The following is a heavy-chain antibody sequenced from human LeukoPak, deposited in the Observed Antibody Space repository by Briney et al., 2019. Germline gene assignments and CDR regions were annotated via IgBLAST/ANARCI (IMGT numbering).Heavy chain of an antibody. J-gene: IGHJ4*02. Sequence: GGSLRLSCAASGLTVTDNYFSWVRQAPGKGLEWVSVIFPDGRAYHADSVKGRFTISRDRPKNTLLLQMNSLRADDTALYHCARTNTVYGDFDYWGQGILVTVSS. CDR1: GLTVTDNY. CDR3: ARTNTVYGDFDY. D-gene: IGHD2/OR15-2a*01. V-gene: IGHV3-53*01. CDR2: IFPDGRA.